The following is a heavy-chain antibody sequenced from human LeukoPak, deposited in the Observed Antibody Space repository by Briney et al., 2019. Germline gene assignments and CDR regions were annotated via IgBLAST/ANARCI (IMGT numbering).Heavy chain of an antibody. CDR2: INPNSGST. CDR3: ARVMDYGGNRENFDY. CDR1: GYTFTGYY. Sequence: ASVKISCKASGYTFTGYYMHWVRQAPGQGLEWMGWINPNSGSTNYAQKFQGRVTVTRDTSIRTAYMELTRLRSDDTAVYYCARVMDYGGNRENFDYWGQGTLVTVSS. V-gene: IGHV1-2*02. D-gene: IGHD4-23*01. J-gene: IGHJ4*02.